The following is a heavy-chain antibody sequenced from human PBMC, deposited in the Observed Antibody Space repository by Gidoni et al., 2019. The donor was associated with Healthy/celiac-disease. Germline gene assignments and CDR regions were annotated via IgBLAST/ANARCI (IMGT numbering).Heavy chain of an antibody. CDR2: IYYSGST. CDR1: GGSLSSGGYY. D-gene: IGHD5-18*01. J-gene: IGHJ4*02. Sequence: QVQLQESGPGLVKPSQTLSLTCTVSGGSLSSGGYYWRWIRQHPGKVLEWIGYIYYSGSTYYNPSLKSRVTISVDTSKNQFSLKLSSVTAADTAVYYCARARGYSYGYYFDYWGQGTLVTVSS. CDR3: ARARGYSYGYYFDY. V-gene: IGHV4-31*03.